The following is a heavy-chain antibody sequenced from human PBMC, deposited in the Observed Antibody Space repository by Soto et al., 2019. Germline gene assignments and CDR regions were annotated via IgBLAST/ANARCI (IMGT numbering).Heavy chain of an antibody. D-gene: IGHD3-9*01. Sequence: GGSLRLSCKGSGYSFTSYWIGWVRQMPGKGLEWMGIIYPGDSDTRYSPSFQGQVTISADKSISTAYLQWSSLKASDTAMYYCARRSDDILTGPGRHNWFDPWGQGTLVTVSS. V-gene: IGHV5-51*01. CDR3: ARRSDDILTGPGRHNWFDP. CDR2: IYPGDSDT. J-gene: IGHJ5*02. CDR1: GYSFTSYW.